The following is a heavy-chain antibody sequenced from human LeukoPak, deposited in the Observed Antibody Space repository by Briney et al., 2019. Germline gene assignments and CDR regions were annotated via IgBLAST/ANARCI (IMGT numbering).Heavy chain of an antibody. Sequence: GGSLRLSCTASGFTFSDYYMSWIRQAPGKGLEWVSCSSNSYTNYADSVKGRFTISRDNAKNSLYLQMNSLRAEDTAVYYCARGFVRARDDSFDTWGQGTMVIVPS. CDR2: SSNSYT. J-gene: IGHJ3*02. D-gene: IGHD3-16*01. CDR3: ARGFVRARDDSFDT. V-gene: IGHV3-11*05. CDR1: GFTFSDYY.